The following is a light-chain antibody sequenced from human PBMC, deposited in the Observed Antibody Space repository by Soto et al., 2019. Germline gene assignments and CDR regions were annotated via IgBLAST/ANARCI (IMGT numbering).Light chain of an antibody. CDR2: RNN. V-gene: IGLV1-47*01. J-gene: IGLJ2*01. CDR3: AAWDDSLRGVV. CDR1: SSNIGSNY. Sequence: QSVLTQPPSASGTPGQRVTISCSGSSSNIGSNYVYWYQQLPGTAPKLLIYRNNQRPSGVPGRFSGSKSGTSGSLAISGLRSEDEADYYCAAWDDSLRGVVFGGGTKLAVL.